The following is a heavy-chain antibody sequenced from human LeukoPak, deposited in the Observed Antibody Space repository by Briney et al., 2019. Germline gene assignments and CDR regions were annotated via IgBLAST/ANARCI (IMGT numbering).Heavy chain of an antibody. D-gene: IGHD1-1*01. Sequence: GGSLRLSCAASGFTFSSYSMNWVRQAPGKGLEWVSSISSSSSYIYYADSVKGRFTISRDNPKNTLYLQMNSLRAEDTAVYYCATDDKKTTSEYNWFDPWGQGTLVTVSS. V-gene: IGHV3-21*04. CDR2: ISSSSSYI. CDR1: GFTFSSYS. J-gene: IGHJ5*02. CDR3: ATDDKKTTSEYNWFDP.